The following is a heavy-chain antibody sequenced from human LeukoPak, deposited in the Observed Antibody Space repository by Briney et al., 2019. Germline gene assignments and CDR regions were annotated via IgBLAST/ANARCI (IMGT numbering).Heavy chain of an antibody. D-gene: IGHD3-22*01. J-gene: IGHJ1*01. CDR2: VYSNGAT. CDR1: GGSLCNHY. CDR3: ARLSSGRPHEYNQH. Sequence: SETLSLTCTLSGGSLCNHYCSWVRQPPGNGLEWIGYVYSNGATNYNPSLKSRATISLDTSKNQFSLKLPSVSAADTAVYFCARLSSGRPHEYNQHWGQGTLVSVSS. V-gene: IGHV4-59*11.